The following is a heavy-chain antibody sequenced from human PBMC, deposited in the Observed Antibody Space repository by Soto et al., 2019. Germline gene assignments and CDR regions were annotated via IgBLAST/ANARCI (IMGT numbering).Heavy chain of an antibody. J-gene: IGHJ4*02. Sequence: QLQLQESGPGLVKPSETLSLTCTVSGGSISSSSYYWGWIRQPPGKGLEWIGTIYYTGSTYYNPSLKSGVTISVDTSKNQFSLKLSSVTAADTAFYFCARQSSTSMAARYFDSWGQGTLVTVSS. CDR3: ARQSSTSMAARYFDS. V-gene: IGHV4-39*01. CDR1: GGSISSSSYY. D-gene: IGHD6-6*01. CDR2: IYYTGST.